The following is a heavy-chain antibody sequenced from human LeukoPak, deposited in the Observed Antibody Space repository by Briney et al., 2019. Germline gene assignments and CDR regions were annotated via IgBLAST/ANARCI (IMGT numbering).Heavy chain of an antibody. CDR3: ARGERRQLVGSSEKYFQH. CDR1: GYTFTNYA. V-gene: IGHV1-3*03. Sequence: ASVKVSCKASGYTFTNYAMHWVRQAPGQRLEWMGWINAGNGNTKYSQEFQGRVTITRDTSASTAYMDLSSLRSEDMAVYYCARGERRQLVGSSEKYFQHWGQGTLVTV. J-gene: IGHJ1*01. D-gene: IGHD6-13*01. CDR2: INAGNGNT.